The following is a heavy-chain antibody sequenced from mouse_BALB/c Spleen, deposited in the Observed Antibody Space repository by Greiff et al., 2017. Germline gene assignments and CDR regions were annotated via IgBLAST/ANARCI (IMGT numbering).Heavy chain of an antibody. J-gene: IGHJ2*01. CDR1: GYTFTDYA. CDR3: ARGNHFDY. Sequence: VQLQQSGAELVRPGVSVKISCKGSGYTFTDYAMHWVKQSHAKSLEWIGVISTYYGDASYNQKFKGKATMTVDKSSSTAYMELARLTSEDSAIYYCARGNHFDYWGQGTTRTVSS. CDR2: ISTYYGDA. V-gene: IGHV1S137*01.